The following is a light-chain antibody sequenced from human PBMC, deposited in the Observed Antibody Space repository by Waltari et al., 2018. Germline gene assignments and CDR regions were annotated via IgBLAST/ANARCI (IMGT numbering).Light chain of an antibody. CDR3: QQYSSYPALT. CDR1: QNISTW. Sequence: DIQMTQSPSTVSASVADRVTITCRASQNISTWLAWYQQKPGKAPNPLIHKASRLESGVPSRFSGSGSGTEFSLTISSLQPDDFATYFCQQYSSYPALTFGGGTKVEIK. CDR2: KAS. V-gene: IGKV1-5*03. J-gene: IGKJ4*01.